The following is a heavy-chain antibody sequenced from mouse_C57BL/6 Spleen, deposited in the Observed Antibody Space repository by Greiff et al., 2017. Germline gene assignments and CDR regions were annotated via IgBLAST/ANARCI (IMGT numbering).Heavy chain of an antibody. D-gene: IGHD2-4*01. V-gene: IGHV14-2*01. J-gene: IGHJ3*01. CDR3: ATGVDYGAY. CDR1: GFNIKDYY. Sequence: EVQLQQSGAELVKPGASVKLSCTASGFNIKDYYMHWVKQRTEQGLEWIGRIDSEDGETKYASKFQGKATITADPSSNTAYLQLSSLTSEDTAVYYCATGVDYGAYWGQGTLVTVSA. CDR2: IDSEDGET.